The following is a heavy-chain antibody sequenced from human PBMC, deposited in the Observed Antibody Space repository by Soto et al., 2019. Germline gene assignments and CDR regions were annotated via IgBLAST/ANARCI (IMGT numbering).Heavy chain of an antibody. V-gene: IGHV3-30*03. CDR3: ARDRYAGHVAPYEYYVMDV. J-gene: IGHJ6*02. D-gene: IGHD3-16*01. CDR2: ISYNGGNK. CDR1: GFTFNSFG. Sequence: QAQLVESGGGVVQPGRSLRLSCAASGFTFNSFGIHWVRQAPGKGLEWVAVISYNGGNKDYADSVKGRFTISRDNSKKTLFLQMNSLRVEDTAVYYCARDRYAGHVAPYEYYVMDVWGQGTTVTVSS.